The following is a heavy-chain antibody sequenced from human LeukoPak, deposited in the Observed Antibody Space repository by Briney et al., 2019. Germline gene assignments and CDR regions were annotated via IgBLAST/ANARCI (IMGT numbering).Heavy chain of an antibody. J-gene: IGHJ4*02. V-gene: IGHV3-21*01. Sequence: PGGSLRLSCAASGFTFDDYGMSWVRQAPGKGREGVSSISTSSSYIHYADSVKGRFTISRDNAKNSLYLQMNSLRAEDTAVYYCARGTLNIPGEHGAFDYWGQGTLVTVSS. CDR1: GFTFDDYG. D-gene: IGHD1-14*01. CDR2: ISTSSSYI. CDR3: ARGTLNIPGEHGAFDY.